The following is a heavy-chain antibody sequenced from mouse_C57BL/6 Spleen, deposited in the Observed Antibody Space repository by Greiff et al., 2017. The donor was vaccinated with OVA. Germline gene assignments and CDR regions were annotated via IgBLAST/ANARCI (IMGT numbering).Heavy chain of an antibody. CDR2: ISYDGSN. D-gene: IGHD3-1*01. J-gene: IGHJ2*01. V-gene: IGHV3-6*01. CDR1: GYSITSGYY. Sequence: EVKLVESGPGLVKPSQSLSLTCSVTGYSITSGYYWNWIRQFPGNKLEWMGYISYDGSNNYNPTLKNRISITRDTSKNQFFLKLNSVTTEDTATYYCARDRGTEYFDYGGQGTTLTVSS. CDR3: ARDRGTEYFDY.